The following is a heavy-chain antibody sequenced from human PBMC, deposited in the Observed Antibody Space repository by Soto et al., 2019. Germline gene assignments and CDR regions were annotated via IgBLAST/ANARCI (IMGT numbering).Heavy chain of an antibody. V-gene: IGHV1-24*01. CDR1: GYTLTELS. CDR3: ATGLNTYYDILSHAFDI. Sequence: ASVKGSCKVSGYTLTELSMDWVRQAPGKGLEWMGGFDPEDGETIYAQKFQGRVTMTEDTSTDTAYMELSSLRPEDTAVYYCATGLNTYYDILSHAFDIWGQGTMVTVSS. CDR2: FDPEDGET. D-gene: IGHD3-9*01. J-gene: IGHJ3*02.